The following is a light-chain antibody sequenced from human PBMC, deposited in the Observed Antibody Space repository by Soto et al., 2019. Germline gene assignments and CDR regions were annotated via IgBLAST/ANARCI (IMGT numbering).Light chain of an antibody. V-gene: IGKV3-11*01. CDR1: QSVSGC. CDR2: DAS. Sequence: EIVLTQSPATLSLSPGERATLSCRASQSVSGCLAWYQQKPGQAPRLLIFDASNRATGIPARFSGSGSGTDFTLTISSLEPEDFAVYYCQQRSNWPLTFGGGTKVDIK. J-gene: IGKJ4*01. CDR3: QQRSNWPLT.